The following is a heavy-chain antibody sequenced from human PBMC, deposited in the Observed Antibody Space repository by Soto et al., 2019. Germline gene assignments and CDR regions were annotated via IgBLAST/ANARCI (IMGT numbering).Heavy chain of an antibody. D-gene: IGHD5-18*01. CDR1: VGSMSRHY. J-gene: IGHJ4*02. CDR2: VFHSGGT. V-gene: IGHV4-59*11. CDR3: ARYSCQRCYTAYCFDV. Sequence: SETLSLTCTVSVGSMSRHYWSWIRQSPGKGLEWIGFVFHSGGTSYNPSLESRVTISVETSTNQVSLKLSSVTAADTAIYHCARYSCQRCYTAYCFDVCGKGDPVTV.